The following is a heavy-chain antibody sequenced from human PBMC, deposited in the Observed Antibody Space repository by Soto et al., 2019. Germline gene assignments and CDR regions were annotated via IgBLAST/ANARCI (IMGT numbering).Heavy chain of an antibody. D-gene: IGHD2-15*01. V-gene: IGHV4-59*08. Sequence: QVQLQVSGPGLVKPSETLSLTCTVSGGSISSYYWNWIRQPPGKGLEWIGYINYSGSTHYNPSLKSRVTISVETSKNQFSLKLSSVTAADTALYYCARRYCSGGTCYSAFDYWGQGTLVTVSS. CDR1: GGSISSYY. J-gene: IGHJ4*02. CDR2: INYSGST. CDR3: ARRYCSGGTCYSAFDY.